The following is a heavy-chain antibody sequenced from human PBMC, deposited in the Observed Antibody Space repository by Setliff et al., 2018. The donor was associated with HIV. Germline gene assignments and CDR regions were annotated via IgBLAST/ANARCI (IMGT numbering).Heavy chain of an antibody. V-gene: IGHV4-59*08. Sequence: PSETLSLTCTVSGGSISSHYWSWIRQPPGKGLEWIGYIYNSRSTNYHPSLKSRLTISIDTSKNQFSLKLSSVTAADTAVYYCARLGYCSRTTCYGYYYMDVWGKGTTVT. D-gene: IGHD2-2*01. CDR3: ARLGYCSRTTCYGYYYMDV. CDR2: IYNSRST. J-gene: IGHJ6*03. CDR1: GGSISSHY.